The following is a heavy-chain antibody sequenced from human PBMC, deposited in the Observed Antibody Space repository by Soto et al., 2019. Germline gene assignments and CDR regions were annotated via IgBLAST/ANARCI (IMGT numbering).Heavy chain of an antibody. Sequence: APVKVSCKASGGTFSSYAISWVRQAPGQGLEWMGGIIPIFGTANYAQKFQGRVTITADESTSTAYMELSSLRSEDTAVYYCASYYYDSSGLYPLDYWGQGTLVTVSS. CDR2: IIPIFGTA. V-gene: IGHV1-69*13. D-gene: IGHD3-22*01. CDR3: ASYYYDSSGLYPLDY. J-gene: IGHJ4*02. CDR1: GGTFSSYA.